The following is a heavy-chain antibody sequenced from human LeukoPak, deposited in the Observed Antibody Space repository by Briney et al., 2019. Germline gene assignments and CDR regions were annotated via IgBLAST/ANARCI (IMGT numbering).Heavy chain of an antibody. D-gene: IGHD1-26*01. V-gene: IGHV3-74*01. CDR3: VRDNRSYNFDY. Sequence: PGGSLRLSCAASGFTFSRYWMHWVRQAPGKGLVWVSCIRSDGSTTSIAGSAKGRFTISRDNAKNTVYLQMNSLRAEDTAVYYCVRDNRSYNFDYWGQGTLVTVSS. CDR2: IRSDGSTT. J-gene: IGHJ4*02. CDR1: GFTFSRYW.